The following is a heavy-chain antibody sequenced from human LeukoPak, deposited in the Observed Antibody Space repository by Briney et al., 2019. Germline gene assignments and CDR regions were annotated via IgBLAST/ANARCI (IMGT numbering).Heavy chain of an antibody. V-gene: IGHV4-61*01. D-gene: IGHD2-21*01. Sequence: SETLSLTCTVSGHSISSGYYWGWIRQPPGKGLEWIGYIYYSGSTNYNPSLKSRVTISVDTSKNQFSLKLSSVTAADTAVYYCARGTIVVPFDYWGQGTLVTVSS. CDR2: IYYSGST. CDR1: GHSISSGYY. CDR3: ARGTIVVPFDY. J-gene: IGHJ4*02.